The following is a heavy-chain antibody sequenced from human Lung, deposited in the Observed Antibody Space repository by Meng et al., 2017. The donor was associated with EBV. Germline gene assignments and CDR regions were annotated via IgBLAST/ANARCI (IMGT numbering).Heavy chain of an antibody. CDR3: ARDLVGEYDF. J-gene: IGHJ4*02. D-gene: IGHD2/OR15-2a*01. V-gene: IGHV3-74*03. Sequence: GQLVECGGVLVQPGGSLRLSCAASRFTFSSYWMHWGRQAPGKGPVWVSRINEHGSITTYADSVNGRFTISRDNAKDTLYLQMNSLRDEDTAIYYCARDLVGEYDFWGQGTLVTVAS. CDR1: RFTFSSYW. CDR2: INEHGSIT.